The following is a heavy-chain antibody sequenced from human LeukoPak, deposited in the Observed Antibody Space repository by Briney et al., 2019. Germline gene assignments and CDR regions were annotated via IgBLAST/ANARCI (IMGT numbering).Heavy chain of an antibody. Sequence: PSETLSLTCAVYGGSFSGYYWSWIRQPPGKGLEWIGEINHSGSTNYNPSLKSRVTISVDTSKNQFSLKLSSVTAADTAVYYCARGPDYDILTGYYHYWYFDLWGRGTLVTVSS. CDR3: ARGPDYDILTGYYHYWYFDL. V-gene: IGHV4-34*01. CDR1: GGSFSGYY. J-gene: IGHJ2*01. D-gene: IGHD3-9*01. CDR2: INHSGST.